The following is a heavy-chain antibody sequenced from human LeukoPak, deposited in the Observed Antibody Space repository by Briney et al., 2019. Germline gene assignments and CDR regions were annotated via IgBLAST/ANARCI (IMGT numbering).Heavy chain of an antibody. J-gene: IGHJ4*02. CDR1: GFTFSDYY. CDR3: AKSAYYDSSGYYREWYFAY. V-gene: IGHV3-11*01. Sequence: PGGSLRLSCAASGFTFSDYYMSWIRQTPGKGLEWVSYIGSSGSAMFYADSVKGRFTISRDNAKNSLYLQMNSLRAEDTAVYFCAKSAYYDSSGYYREWYFAYWGQGTLVTVSS. CDR2: IGSSGSAM. D-gene: IGHD3-22*01.